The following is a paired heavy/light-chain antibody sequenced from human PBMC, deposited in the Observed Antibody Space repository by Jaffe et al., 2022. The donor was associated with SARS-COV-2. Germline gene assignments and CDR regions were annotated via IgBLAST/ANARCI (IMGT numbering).Light chain of an antibody. J-gene: IGKJ1*01. CDR3: QKYNSAPEWT. CDR2: AAS. Sequence: DIQMTQSPSSLSASVGDRVTITCRASQGISNYLAWYQQKPGKVPKLLIYAASTLQSGVPSRFSGSGSGTDFTLTISSLQPEDVATYYCQKYNSAPEWTFGQGTKVEIK. V-gene: IGKV1-27*01. CDR1: QGISNY.
Heavy chain of an antibody. CDR3: ARDHSPWRYYYDSSGYFPV. V-gene: IGHV3-30*04. D-gene: IGHD3-22*01. CDR2: ISYDGSNK. Sequence: QVQLVESGGGVVQPGRSLRLSCAASGFTFSSYAMHWVRQAPGKGLEWVAVISYDGSNKYYADSVKGRFTISRDNSKNTLYLQMNSLRAEDTAVYYCARDHSPWRYYYDSSGYFPVWGQGTLVTVSS. CDR1: GFTFSSYA. J-gene: IGHJ4*02.